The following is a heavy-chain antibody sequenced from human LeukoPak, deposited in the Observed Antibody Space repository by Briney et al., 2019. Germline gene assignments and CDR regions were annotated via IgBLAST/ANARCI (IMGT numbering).Heavy chain of an antibody. D-gene: IGHD6-13*01. Sequence: GGSLRLSCAASGFTFSSYLMSWVRQAPGKGLEWVANIKQDGSEKYYVDSVKGRFTISRDNAKNSLYLQMNSLRAEDTAVYYCARDARGLYSSSWYYFDYWGQGTLVTVSS. V-gene: IGHV3-7*01. CDR2: IKQDGSEK. J-gene: IGHJ4*02. CDR3: ARDARGLYSSSWYYFDY. CDR1: GFTFSSYL.